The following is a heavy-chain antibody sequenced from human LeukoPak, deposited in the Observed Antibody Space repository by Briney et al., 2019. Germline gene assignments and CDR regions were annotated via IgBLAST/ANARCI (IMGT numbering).Heavy chain of an antibody. CDR1: GGSISSSSYY. CDR3: ARDSTVVTRVFDY. J-gene: IGHJ4*02. V-gene: IGHV4-39*01. Sequence: SETLSLTCTVSGGSISSSSYYWGWIRQPPGKGLEWIGSIYYSGSTYYNPSLKSRVTISVDTSKNQFSLKLSSVTAADTAVYYCARDSTVVTRVFDYWGQGTLVTVSS. CDR2: IYYSGST. D-gene: IGHD4-23*01.